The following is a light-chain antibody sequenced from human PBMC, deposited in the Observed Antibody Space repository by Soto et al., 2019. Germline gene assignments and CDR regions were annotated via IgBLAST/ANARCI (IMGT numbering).Light chain of an antibody. CDR1: SSNVGNNY. Sequence: QSVLTQPPSVSAAPGQKVTISCSGSSSNVGNNYVSWYQQLPGSAPKLVIYDNSKRPSGIPDRFSGSRSATSATLGITGLQSGDEADYYCGTWDSSLSAGVFGSGTKLTVL. CDR3: GTWDSSLSAGV. CDR2: DNS. J-gene: IGLJ1*01. V-gene: IGLV1-51*01.